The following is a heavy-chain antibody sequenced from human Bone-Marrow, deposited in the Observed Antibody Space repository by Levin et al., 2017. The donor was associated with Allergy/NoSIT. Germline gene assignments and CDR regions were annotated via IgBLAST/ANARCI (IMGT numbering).Heavy chain of an antibody. CDR2: INTNTGNP. J-gene: IGHJ5*02. D-gene: IGHD6-19*01. V-gene: IGHV7-4-1*02. CDR3: VSGA. Sequence: ASVKVSCKASGYNFTTYPINWVRQAPGQGLEWMGWINTNTGNPSYARDFTGRFVFSLDTSVSTAYLQISRLKAEDTAVYYCVSGAWGQGTLVTVAS. CDR1: GYNFTTYP.